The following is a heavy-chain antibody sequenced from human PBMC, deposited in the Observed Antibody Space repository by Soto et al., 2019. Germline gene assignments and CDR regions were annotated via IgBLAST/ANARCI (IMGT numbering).Heavy chain of an antibody. CDR3: ARVVDYGSGSYPVGY. D-gene: IGHD3-10*01. V-gene: IGHV1-69*02. CDR2: IIPGLGIA. Sequence: QVQLVQSGAEVKKPGSSVKVSCKASGDSFSSYTISWVRQAPGQGLEWMGRIIPGLGIAHYAQKYQDRVTVTADISTSTAYMELRSLRSEDTAVFYCARVVDYGSGSYPVGYWGQGTLVTVSS. J-gene: IGHJ4*02. CDR1: GDSFSSYT.